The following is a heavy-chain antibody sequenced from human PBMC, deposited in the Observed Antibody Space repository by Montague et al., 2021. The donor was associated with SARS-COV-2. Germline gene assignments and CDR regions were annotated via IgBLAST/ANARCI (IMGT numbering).Heavy chain of an antibody. J-gene: IGHJ4*02. CDR3: ARGTGISSGWFDY. CDR2: ISYDGSNK. V-gene: IGHV3-30-3*01. D-gene: IGHD6-19*01. CDR1: VFTFSSYA. Sequence: SLRLSCAASVFTFSSYAMHLVRQAPGKGLEWVAVISYDGSNKYYXXSLKGRFTISRDNSKNTLYLQMNSLRAEDTAVYYCARGTGISSGWFDYWGQGTLVTVSS.